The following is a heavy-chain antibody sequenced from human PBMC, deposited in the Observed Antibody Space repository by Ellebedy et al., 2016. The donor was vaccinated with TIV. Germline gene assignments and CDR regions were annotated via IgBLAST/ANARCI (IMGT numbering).Heavy chain of an antibody. CDR1: GGSIKSDPYY. CDR2: IYSSGLN. V-gene: IGHV4-39*07. CDR3: ARDPALPRGRFDT. J-gene: IGHJ5*02. Sequence: MPGGSLRLSCTVSGGSIKSDPYYWGWIRQPQGKGLDWVGSIYSSGLNFSSPSLKTRVTISVDTSTNQFSLSLSSVTAADTAVYYCARDPALPRGRFDTWGQGTLVTVSS.